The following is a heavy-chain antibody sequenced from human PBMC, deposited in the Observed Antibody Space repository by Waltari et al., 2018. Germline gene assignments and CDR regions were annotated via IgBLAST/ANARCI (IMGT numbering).Heavy chain of an antibody. CDR2: IYHSGST. CDR1: GGSISSGGDS. D-gene: IGHD3-3*01. V-gene: IGHV4-30-2*01. J-gene: IGHJ5*02. CDR3: ARARDFLFDP. Sequence: QLQLQESGSGLVKPSQTLSLTCAVSGGSISSGGDSWSWIRQTPGKGLEWIGYIYHSGSTYYPPSLKSRVTIAVARSKNQFSVKLSSVTAADTAVYYWARARDFLFDPWGQGTLVTVSS.